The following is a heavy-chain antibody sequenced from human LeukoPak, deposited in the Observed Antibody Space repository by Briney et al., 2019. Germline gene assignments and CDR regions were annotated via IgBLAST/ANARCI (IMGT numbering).Heavy chain of an antibody. V-gene: IGHV3-33*01. Sequence: GGSLRLSCAASGLTFSNYDMHWVRQAPGKGLEWVAVIWFDGSNKFYADSVKGRFTISRDNSKNTLYLQMNSLRAEDTAVYYCASSAGALIDCWGQGTLVIVSS. CDR1: GLTFSNYD. CDR3: ASSAGALIDC. D-gene: IGHD6-19*01. J-gene: IGHJ4*02. CDR2: IWFDGSNK.